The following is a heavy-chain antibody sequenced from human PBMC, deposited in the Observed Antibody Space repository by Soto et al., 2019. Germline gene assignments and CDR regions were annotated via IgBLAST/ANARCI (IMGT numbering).Heavy chain of an antibody. Sequence: QMHLVQSGAEVTKPGASVKVSCKASGYTFSAYYIHWVRQAPGQGLEWMGWINPNNGATTYAEKFQGWVTMTRDTXTTTVYMELTRLMSDDTAVYYCTRARADVAPNWFDPWGQGTLVTVSS. CDR2: INPNNGAT. V-gene: IGHV1-2*04. J-gene: IGHJ5*02. D-gene: IGHD5-12*01. CDR3: TRARADVAPNWFDP. CDR1: GYTFSAYY.